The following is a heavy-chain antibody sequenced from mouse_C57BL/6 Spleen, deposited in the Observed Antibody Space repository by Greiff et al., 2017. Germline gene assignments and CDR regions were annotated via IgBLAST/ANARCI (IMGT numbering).Heavy chain of an antibody. V-gene: IGHV1-4*01. D-gene: IGHD2-5*01. Sequence: VNVVESGAELARPGASVKMSCKASGYTFTSYTMHWVKQRPGQGLEWIGYINPSSGYTKYNQKFKDKATLTADKSSSTAYMQLSSLTSEDSAVYYCARGLYYSNYLFAYWGQGTLVTVSA. CDR3: ARGLYYSNYLFAY. CDR2: INPSSGYT. J-gene: IGHJ3*01. CDR1: GYTFTSYT.